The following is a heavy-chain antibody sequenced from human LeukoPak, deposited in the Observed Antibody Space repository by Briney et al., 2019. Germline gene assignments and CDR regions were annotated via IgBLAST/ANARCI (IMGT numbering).Heavy chain of an antibody. V-gene: IGHV1-18*01. CDR3: ARVSSGWFPLDY. Sequence: ASVKVSCKASGYTFTSYGINWVRQAPGQGLEWMGWISAYNGNTNYAQKLQGRVTMTTDTSTSTAYMELRSLRSDDTAVYYCARVSSGWFPLDYWGQGTLVTVSS. D-gene: IGHD6-19*01. CDR2: ISAYNGNT. CDR1: GYTFTSYG. J-gene: IGHJ4*02.